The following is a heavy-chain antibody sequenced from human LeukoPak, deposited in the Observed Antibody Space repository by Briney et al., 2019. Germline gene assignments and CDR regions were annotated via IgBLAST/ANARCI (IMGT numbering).Heavy chain of an antibody. CDR1: GGTNYA. D-gene: IGHD4-17*01. CDR2: IIPIYDVA. V-gene: IGHV1-69*10. CDR3: ARGDSDDSGDFRTFEY. Sequence: SVKVSCKVSGGTNYAISWVRQAPGQGLEWMGGIIPIYDVANSAQKFQGRVTFTADKSTNTAYMELSSLRSEDTAMYFCARGDSDDSGDFRTFEYWGQGTLVTVSS. J-gene: IGHJ4*02.